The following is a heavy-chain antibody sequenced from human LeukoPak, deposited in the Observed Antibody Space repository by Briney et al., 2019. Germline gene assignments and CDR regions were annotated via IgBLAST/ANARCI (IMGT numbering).Heavy chain of an antibody. CDR2: IKSKTDGGTT. CDR1: GFTFSNAW. V-gene: IGHV3-15*01. Sequence: GGTLRLSCAASGFTFSNAWMSWVRQAPGKGLEWVGRIKSKTDGGTTDYAAPVKGRFTISRDDSKNTLYLQMNSLKTEDTAVYYCTTSGMYYYDSSQNAFDIWGQGTMVTVSS. CDR3: TTSGMYYYDSSQNAFDI. J-gene: IGHJ3*02. D-gene: IGHD3-22*01.